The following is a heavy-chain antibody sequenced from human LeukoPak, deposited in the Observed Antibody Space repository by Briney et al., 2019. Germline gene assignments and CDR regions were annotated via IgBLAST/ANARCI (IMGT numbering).Heavy chain of an antibody. J-gene: IGHJ6*02. CDR1: GGSVSSGSYY. CDR3: ARDVLLWFGEYYGMDV. V-gene: IGHV4-61*01. CDR2: IYYSGST. Sequence: SETLSLTCTVSGGSVSSGSYYWSWIRQPPGEGLEWIGYIYYSGSTNYNPSLKSRVTISVDTSKNQFSLKLSSVTAADTAVYYCARDVLLWFGEYYGMDVWGQGTTVTVSS. D-gene: IGHD3-10*01.